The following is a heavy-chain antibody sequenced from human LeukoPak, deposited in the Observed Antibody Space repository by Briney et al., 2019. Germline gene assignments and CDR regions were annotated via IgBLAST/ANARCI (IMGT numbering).Heavy chain of an antibody. J-gene: IGHJ5*02. V-gene: IGHV1-46*01. CDR1: GYSFTNYY. D-gene: IGHD6-19*01. CDR3: ARDRMVAVAGKEKRTTNWFDP. CDR2: INPSGGST. Sequence: ASVKVSCKASGYSFTNYYMHWVRQAPGQGLEWMGIINPSGGSTTYAQKFQGRVTITRDTSASTAYMELSSLRSEDTAVYYCARDRMVAVAGKEKRTTNWFDPWGQGTLVTVSS.